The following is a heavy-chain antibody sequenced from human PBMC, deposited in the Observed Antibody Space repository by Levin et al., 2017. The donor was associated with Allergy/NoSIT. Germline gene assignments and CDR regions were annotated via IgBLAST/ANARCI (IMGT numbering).Heavy chain of an antibody. Sequence: GESLKISCATSGLIFSTYSMHWVRQAPGKGLEWVAAISFDGNNKYYADFVRGRFTVSRDDSKHELYLQMNSLGGGDAAVYYCASHPSMIRGFGSYGMDVWGRGTTVNVCS. V-gene: IGHV3-30*04. CDR3: ASHPSMIRGFGSYGMDV. D-gene: IGHD3-10*01. CDR1: GLIFSTYS. CDR2: ISFDGNNK. J-gene: IGHJ6*02.